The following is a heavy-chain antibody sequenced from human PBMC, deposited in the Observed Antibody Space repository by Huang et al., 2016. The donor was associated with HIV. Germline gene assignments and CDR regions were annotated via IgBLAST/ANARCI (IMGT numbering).Heavy chain of an antibody. CDR1: GFSFSHYG. J-gene: IGHJ4*02. Sequence: QEQLVESGGGVVQPGGSLRFSCATSGFSFSHYGMHWVRQAPGKGLEGVAFICFDGGNKHYADAAKGRFTISRDNSKKMLFLEMNSLRGDDTAFYYCATDLGGYSFDYWGQGALVSVSS. CDR2: ICFDGGNK. CDR3: ATDLGGYSFDY. D-gene: IGHD2-21*02. V-gene: IGHV3-30*02.